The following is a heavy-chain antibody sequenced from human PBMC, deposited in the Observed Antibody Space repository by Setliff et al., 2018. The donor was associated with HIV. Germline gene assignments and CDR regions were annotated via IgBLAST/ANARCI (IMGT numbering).Heavy chain of an antibody. CDR1: GGSISSSGYY. CDR2: LYYSGRT. CDR3: VRDYTTVTATH. Sequence: SETLSLTCIVSGGSISSSGYYWGWIRQPPGKGLEWIGSLYYSGRTFYNPSLKSRVTISVDTSKNQFSLKLSSVTAADTAVYYCVRDYTTVTATHWGQGTLVTVSS. J-gene: IGHJ4*02. D-gene: IGHD4-17*01. V-gene: IGHV4-39*07.